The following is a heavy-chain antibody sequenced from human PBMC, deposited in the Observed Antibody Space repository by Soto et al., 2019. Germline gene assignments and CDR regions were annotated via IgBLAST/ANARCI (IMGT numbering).Heavy chain of an antibody. V-gene: IGHV3-15*07. J-gene: IGHJ6*02. Sequence: GGSQGLSCAASGFTFSNAWMNWVRQAPGKGLEWVGRIKSKTDGGTTDYAAPVKGRFTISRDDSKNTLYLQMNSLKTEDTAVYYCTTILLLPFYCYYEMYVWGQEDTVTISS. CDR2: IKSKTDGGTT. CDR1: GFTFSNAW. D-gene: IGHD5-18*01. CDR3: TTILLLPFYCYYEMYV.